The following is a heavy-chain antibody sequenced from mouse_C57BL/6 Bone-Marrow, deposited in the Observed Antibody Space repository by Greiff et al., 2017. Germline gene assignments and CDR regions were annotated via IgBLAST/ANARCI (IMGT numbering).Heavy chain of an antibody. CDR2: IYPGGGYT. CDR1: GYTFTNYW. Sequence: SGAELVRPGTSVKMSCKASGYTFTNYWIGWAKQRPGHGLEWIGDIYPGGGYTNYNEKFKGKATMTADKSSSTAYMQFRSLTSVYSAIYYCARGDSSGYGFAYWGRGTLVTVSA. CDR3: ARGDSSGYGFAY. J-gene: IGHJ3*01. D-gene: IGHD3-2*02. V-gene: IGHV1-63*01.